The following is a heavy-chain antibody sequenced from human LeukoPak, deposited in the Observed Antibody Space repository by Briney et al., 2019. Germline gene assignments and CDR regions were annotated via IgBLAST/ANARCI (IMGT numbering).Heavy chain of an antibody. CDR3: AKDRGAAYWTYYFDY. D-gene: IGHD1-1*01. J-gene: IGHJ4*02. Sequence: GRSLRLSCAASGFTFDDYAMHWVRQAPGKGLEWVSGISWNSGSIGYADSVKGRFTISRDNAKNSLYLQMNSLRAEDTALYYCAKDRGAAYWTYYFDYWGQGTLVTVSS. CDR1: GFTFDDYA. CDR2: ISWNSGSI. V-gene: IGHV3-9*01.